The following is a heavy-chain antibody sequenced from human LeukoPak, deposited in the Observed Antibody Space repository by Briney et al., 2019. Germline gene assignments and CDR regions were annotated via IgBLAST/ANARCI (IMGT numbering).Heavy chain of an antibody. CDR3: ARWDDVLNGLDY. CDR2: IYPGDSDT. V-gene: IGHV5-51*01. D-gene: IGHD3-9*01. J-gene: IGHJ4*02. CDR1: GYSFTSHW. Sequence: GESLKISCKGSGYSFTSHWIGWVRQMPAKGLEWMGIIYPGDSDTRYNPPFQAQATISADTSITTSYLQWSTRQSSARTIFSCARWDDVLNGLDYWGQGTLVTVSS.